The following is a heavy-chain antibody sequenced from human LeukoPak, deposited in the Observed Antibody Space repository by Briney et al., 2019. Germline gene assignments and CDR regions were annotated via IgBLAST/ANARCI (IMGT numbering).Heavy chain of an antibody. V-gene: IGHV3-30*18. J-gene: IGHJ4*02. D-gene: IGHD3-22*01. CDR1: GFTFSSYG. CDR3: AKDPGHYYDSSGYYFYFDY. Sequence: GRSLRLSWAAPGFTFSSYGMDWVRQAPGKGLEWVAVISYDGSNKYYADSVKGRFTISRDNSKNTLYLQMNSLRAEDTAVYYCAKDPGHYYDSSGYYFYFDYWGQGTLVTVSS. CDR2: ISYDGSNK.